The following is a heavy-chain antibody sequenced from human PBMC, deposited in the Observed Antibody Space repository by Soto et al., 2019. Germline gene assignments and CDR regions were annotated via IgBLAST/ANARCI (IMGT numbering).Heavy chain of an antibody. D-gene: IGHD7-27*01. CDR2: IYYSGST. J-gene: IGHJ4*02. CDR1: GASVSTGSYY. CDR3: ARETASRHWVDY. V-gene: IGHV4-61*01. Sequence: QVQLQESGPGLVKPSDTLSLTCTVSGASVSTGSYYWSWIRQPPGKGLEWIGYIYYSGSTSYNPSLKSRVTISVDTSKNQFSLKLSSVTAADSAVYYCARETASRHWVDYWGQGTLVTVSS.